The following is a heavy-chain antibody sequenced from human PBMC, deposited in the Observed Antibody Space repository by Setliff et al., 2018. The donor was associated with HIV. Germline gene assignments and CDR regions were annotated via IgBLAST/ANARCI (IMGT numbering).Heavy chain of an antibody. J-gene: IGHJ4*02. CDR2: ISSGGRNI. V-gene: IGHV3-48*03. CDR1: GFIFRNFE. D-gene: IGHD6-19*01. CDR3: ARAVDSSGWEAADF. Sequence: GGSLRLSCVASGFIFRNFEFNWVRQAPGKGLEWISYISSGGRNIYYADSVKGRFTISRDNAKNSLYQQMNSLRADDTAVYYCARAVDSSGWEAADFWGQGTLVTVSS.